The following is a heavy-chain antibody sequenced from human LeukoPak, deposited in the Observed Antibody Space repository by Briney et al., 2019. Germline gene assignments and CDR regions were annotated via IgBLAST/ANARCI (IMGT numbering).Heavy chain of an antibody. V-gene: IGHV1-2*06. CDR3: ARLGLHGSGTYYFFDY. Sequence: ASVKVSCKASGQSLTGYFIHWVRQAPGQGLEWVGRIDPNTGDTIYAQNFQGRVTVTSATSISTAYMELSRLTSDYTAVYFCARLGLHGSGTYYFFDYWGQGTLVTVSS. D-gene: IGHD3-10*01. CDR1: GQSLTGYF. CDR2: IDPNTGDT. J-gene: IGHJ4*02.